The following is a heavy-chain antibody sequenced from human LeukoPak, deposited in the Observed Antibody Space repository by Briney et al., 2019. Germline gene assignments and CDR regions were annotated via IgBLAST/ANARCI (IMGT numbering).Heavy chain of an antibody. CDR2: LHNGGHT. Sequence: PGGSLRLSCAASGCTISSNYLSWVRQAPGKGLVWVSALHNGGHTFYADSVRGRFTISRDISKNTMYLQMNNLGAEDTALYYCVRGLSGVSSWYFDLWGRGTLITVSS. D-gene: IGHD7-27*01. V-gene: IGHV3-53*01. CDR1: GCTISSNY. J-gene: IGHJ2*01. CDR3: VRGLSGVSSWYFDL.